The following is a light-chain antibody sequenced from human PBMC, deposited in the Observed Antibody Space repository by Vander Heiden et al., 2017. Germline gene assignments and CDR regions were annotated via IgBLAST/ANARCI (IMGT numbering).Light chain of an antibody. CDR1: SSNIGAGYD. CDR3: QSFDTSLGGSV. CDR2: DNN. J-gene: IGLJ3*02. V-gene: IGLV1-40*01. Sequence: QSVLTQPPSVSGAPGQRVTLSCTGGSSNIGAGYDVHWYQQLPGTAPKLIIYDNNNRPSGVPDRFSGSKSGTSASLAITGLQAEDEADYFCQSFDTSLGGSVFGGGTKVTVL.